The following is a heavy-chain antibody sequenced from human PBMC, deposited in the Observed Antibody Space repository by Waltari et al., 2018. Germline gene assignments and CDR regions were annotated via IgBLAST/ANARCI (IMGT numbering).Heavy chain of an antibody. D-gene: IGHD6-19*01. CDR2: INHSGRT. Sequence: QLQLQQWGAGLLKPSETLSRTCAVYGGSFRGYYWSWIRQPHGKGLEWIGEINHSGRTNYNPSLKSRVTISVDTSKNQFSLKLSSVTAADTAVYYCARGGRYSSGRGLLWYYWGQGTLVTVSS. V-gene: IGHV4-34*01. CDR3: ARGGRYSSGRGLLWYY. J-gene: IGHJ4*02. CDR1: GGSFRGYY.